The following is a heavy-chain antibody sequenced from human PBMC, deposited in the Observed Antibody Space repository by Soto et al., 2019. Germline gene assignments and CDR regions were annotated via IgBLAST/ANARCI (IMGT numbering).Heavy chain of an antibody. V-gene: IGHV1-46*04. CDR2: INPSARSA. CDR1: GYTFTNYY. D-gene: IGHD1-1*01. J-gene: IGHJ4*02. CDR3: ARDNSAANGVLDH. Sequence: ASVKVSCKASGYTFTNYYLPWVRQAPGQGLEWVGMINPSARSASYAQKLRGRLTMDRGTSTTTVYMELSRLTFEDTAVYFCARDNSAANGVLDHWGQGTLVTVSS.